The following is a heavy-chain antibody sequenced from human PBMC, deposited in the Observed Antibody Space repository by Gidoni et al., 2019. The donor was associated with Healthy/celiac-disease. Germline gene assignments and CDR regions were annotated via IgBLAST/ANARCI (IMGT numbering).Heavy chain of an antibody. CDR1: GFHFSSSA. D-gene: IGHD6-19*01. CDR3: ARDLGGRWLAVGYYFDY. J-gene: IGHJ4*02. V-gene: IGHV3-30-3*01. CDR2: ISYDGSNK. Sequence: QVQLVESGGGVVQPGRSRRLACAASGFHFSSSAMHWVRQAPGKGLEWVAVISYDGSNKYYADSVKGRFTIPRDNSKNTLYLQMNSLRAEDTAVYYCARDLGGRWLAVGYYFDYWGQGTLVTVSS.